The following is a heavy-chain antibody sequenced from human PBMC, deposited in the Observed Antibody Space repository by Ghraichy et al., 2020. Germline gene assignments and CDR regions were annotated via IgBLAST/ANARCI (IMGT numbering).Heavy chain of an antibody. V-gene: IGHV3-66*01. D-gene: IGHD3-16*01. Sequence: GGSLRLSCAASDFTVSTNFMSSVRQAPGKGLEWVSVIYSGGGAFYADSVKGRFTISTDNSKNTLYLQMNSLRVEDTALYYCARAPLGYAFDIWGQGTMVTVSS. CDR3: ARAPLGYAFDI. J-gene: IGHJ3*02. CDR2: IYSGGGA. CDR1: DFTVSTNF.